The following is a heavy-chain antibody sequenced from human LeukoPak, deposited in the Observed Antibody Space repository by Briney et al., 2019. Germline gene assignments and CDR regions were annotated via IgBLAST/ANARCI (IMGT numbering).Heavy chain of an antibody. D-gene: IGHD6-19*01. CDR1: GFTFSSYA. CDR2: ISYDGSNK. Sequence: GGSLRLSCAASGFTFSSYAMHWVPQAPGKGLEWVAVISYDGSNKYYADSVTGRFTISRDNSKNTLYLQMNSLRAQDTAVYYCARPGIAVAGRDPWSYWGQGTLVTVPS. J-gene: IGHJ4*02. V-gene: IGHV3-30*01. CDR3: ARPGIAVAGRDPWSY.